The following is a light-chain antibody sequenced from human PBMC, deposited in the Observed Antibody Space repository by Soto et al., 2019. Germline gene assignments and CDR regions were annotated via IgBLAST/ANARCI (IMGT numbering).Light chain of an antibody. J-gene: IGKJ2*01. CDR3: QQSYRTPDT. Sequence: DIQMTQSPSSLSASVGDRVTITCRASQSISSYLNWYQQNPGKAPKLLIYAASSLKSGVPSRFSGSGSGTEFTLTISSLQPEDFATYYCQQSYRTPDTFGQGTKLEIK. CDR1: QSISSY. V-gene: IGKV1-39*01. CDR2: AAS.